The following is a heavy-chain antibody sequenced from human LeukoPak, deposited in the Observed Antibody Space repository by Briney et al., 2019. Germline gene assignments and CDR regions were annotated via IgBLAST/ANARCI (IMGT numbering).Heavy chain of an antibody. CDR3: AREGGGYNNRGFDY. Sequence: GGSLRLSCAASGFTFSSYSMNWVRQAPGKGLEWVSSISDSSSYIYYADSVKGRFTISRDNAKNSLYLQMNSLRAEDTAVYYCAREGGGYNNRGFDYWGQGTLVTVSS. CDR1: GFTFSSYS. CDR2: ISDSSSYI. J-gene: IGHJ4*02. D-gene: IGHD5-24*01. V-gene: IGHV3-21*01.